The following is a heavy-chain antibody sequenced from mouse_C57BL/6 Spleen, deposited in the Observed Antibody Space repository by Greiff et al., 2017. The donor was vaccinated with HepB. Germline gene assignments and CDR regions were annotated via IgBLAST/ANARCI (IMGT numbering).Heavy chain of an antibody. J-gene: IGHJ4*01. V-gene: IGHV5-17*01. CDR2: ISSGSSTI. CDR1: GFTFSDYG. CDR3: ARRVTTDYAMDY. Sequence: DVMLVESGGGLVKPGGSLKLSCAASGFTFSDYGMHWVRQAPEKGLEWVAYISSGSSTIYYADTVKGRFTISRDNAKNTLFLQMTSLRSEDTAMYYCARRVTTDYAMDYWGQGTSVTVSS. D-gene: IGHD2-2*01.